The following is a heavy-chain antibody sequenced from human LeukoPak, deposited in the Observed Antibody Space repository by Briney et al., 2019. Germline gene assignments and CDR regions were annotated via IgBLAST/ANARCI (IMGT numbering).Heavy chain of an antibody. CDR1: GFIFSSHG. V-gene: IGHV3-48*04. CDR2: ISSSGSNI. Sequence: GGSLRLSCAASGFIFSSHGMNWVRQAPGKGLEWVSYISSSGSNIYYADSVKGRFTISRDNAKNSLYLQMNSLRAEDTAVYYCARSGYYDSSGYYLFDYWGQGTLVTVSS. J-gene: IGHJ4*02. D-gene: IGHD3-22*01. CDR3: ARSGYYDSSGYYLFDY.